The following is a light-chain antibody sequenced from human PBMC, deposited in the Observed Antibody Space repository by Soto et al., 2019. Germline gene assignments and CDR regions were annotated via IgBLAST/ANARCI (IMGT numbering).Light chain of an antibody. Sequence: QSVLTQPASVSGSPGQSITISCTGTSSDVGSYNLVSWYQQHPRKAPKLMIYEGSKRPSGVSNRFSGSKSGNTASLTISGLQAEDEADYYCCSYAGSSTYGFGTGTKVTVL. CDR2: EGS. CDR1: SSDVGSYNL. J-gene: IGLJ1*01. V-gene: IGLV2-23*01. CDR3: CSYAGSSTYG.